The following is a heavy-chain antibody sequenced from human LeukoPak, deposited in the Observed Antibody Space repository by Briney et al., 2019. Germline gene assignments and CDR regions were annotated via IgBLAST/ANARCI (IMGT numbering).Heavy chain of an antibody. Sequence: PGGSLRLSCAASGFTFSNYAMSWVRQAPGKGLEWVSAISGSGGSTYYADSVKGRFTMSRDNSKNTLYLQMNSLRAEDTAVYYCARVFLDTAMVTGAFDIWGRGTMVTVSS. V-gene: IGHV3-23*01. CDR1: GFTFSNYA. CDR2: ISGSGGST. J-gene: IGHJ3*02. D-gene: IGHD5-18*01. CDR3: ARVFLDTAMVTGAFDI.